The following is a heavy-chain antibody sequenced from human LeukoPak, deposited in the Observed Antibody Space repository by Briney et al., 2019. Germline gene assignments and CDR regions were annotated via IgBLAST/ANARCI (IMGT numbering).Heavy chain of an antibody. CDR3: ALDVAAAGTLRTYVY. D-gene: IGHD6-13*01. J-gene: IGHJ4*02. CDR1: GFTFSSYA. Sequence: QSGGSLRLSCAASGFTFSSYAMSWVRQAPGKGLEWVSAISGSGGSTYYADSVKGRFTISRDNSKNTLYLQMNSLRAEDTAVYYCALDVAAAGTLRTYVYWGQGTLVTVSS. V-gene: IGHV3-23*01. CDR2: ISGSGGST.